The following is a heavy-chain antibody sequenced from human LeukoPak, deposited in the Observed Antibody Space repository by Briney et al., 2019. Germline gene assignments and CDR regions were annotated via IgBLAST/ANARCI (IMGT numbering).Heavy chain of an antibody. CDR3: ARDSSRGWYTL. D-gene: IGHD6-19*01. Sequence: PSETLSLTCTVSGGSINSHYWSWIRQSAGKGLEWIGRIYTSGSTNYNPSLKSRVTMSVDTSKNQFSLKLSSVTAADTAVYYWARDSSRGWYTLWGQGTLVTVSS. V-gene: IGHV4-4*07. CDR1: GGSINSHY. J-gene: IGHJ4*02. CDR2: IYTSGST.